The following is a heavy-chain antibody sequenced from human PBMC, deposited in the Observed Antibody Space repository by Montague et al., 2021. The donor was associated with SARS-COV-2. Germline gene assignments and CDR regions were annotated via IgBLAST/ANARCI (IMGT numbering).Heavy chain of an antibody. V-gene: IGHV4-39*01. CDR2: LHYAGSA. Sequence: SETLSPTCSASGGSFSSGDSYWGWLRRAPGKGLEWIGDLHYAGSAYYXPSLGSRVTISADTSKNQFSLKLNSVTAADTAVYYCVATYNGNWYYFDYWGQGTLVTVSS. CDR1: GGSFSSGDSY. J-gene: IGHJ4*02. D-gene: IGHD6-13*01. CDR3: VATYNGNWYYFDY.